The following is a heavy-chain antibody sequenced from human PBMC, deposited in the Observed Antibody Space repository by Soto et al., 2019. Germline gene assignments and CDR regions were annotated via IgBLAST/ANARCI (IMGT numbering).Heavy chain of an antibody. CDR1: GYTFTSYG. CDR3: ARGHGDSSGANVAY. Sequence: GASVKVSCKASGYTFTSYGISWVRQAPGQGLEWMGWISAYNGNTNYAQKLQGRVTMTTDTSTSTADMELRSLRSDDTAVYYRARGHGDSSGANVAYWGQGTLVTVSS. CDR2: ISAYNGNT. D-gene: IGHD3-22*01. V-gene: IGHV1-18*01. J-gene: IGHJ4*02.